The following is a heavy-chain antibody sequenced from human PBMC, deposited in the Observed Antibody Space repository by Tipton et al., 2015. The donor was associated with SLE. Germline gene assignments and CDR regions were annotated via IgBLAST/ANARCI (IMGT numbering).Heavy chain of an antibody. J-gene: IGHJ3*02. V-gene: IGHV3-74*01. CDR3: AREAVQMSDAFDI. Sequence: SLRLSCAASGFTLNNDWMHWVRQAPGKGLVWVSRINPDGRTITYADPVKGRFTISRDSSENTLYLQLNSLRPEDTAVYYCAREAVQMSDAFDIWGQGTLVTVSS. CDR2: INPDGRTI. D-gene: IGHD5-24*01. CDR1: GFTLNNDW.